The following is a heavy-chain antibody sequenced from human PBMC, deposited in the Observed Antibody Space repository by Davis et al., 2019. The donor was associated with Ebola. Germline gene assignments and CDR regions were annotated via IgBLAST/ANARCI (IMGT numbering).Heavy chain of an antibody. Sequence: GESLKISYAASGFTFSNAWMNWVRQAPGKGLEWVGRIKSKTDGGTTDYAAPVKGRFTISRDDSKNTLYLQMNSLKTEDTAVYYCTTDYYDSSGSDYWGQGTLVTVSS. CDR1: GFTFSNAW. CDR2: IKSKTDGGTT. CDR3: TTDYYDSSGSDY. J-gene: IGHJ4*02. V-gene: IGHV3-15*07. D-gene: IGHD3-22*01.